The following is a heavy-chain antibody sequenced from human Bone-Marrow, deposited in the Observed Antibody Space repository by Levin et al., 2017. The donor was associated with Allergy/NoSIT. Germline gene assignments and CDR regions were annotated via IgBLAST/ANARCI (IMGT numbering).Heavy chain of an antibody. V-gene: IGHV1-2*06. Sequence: ASVKVSCEASGYTFTAYYIHWVRQAPGQGLEWMGRINPNSGGTNYAEKFLGRVTMTSDTSISTAYLELRRLTSDDTAMYYCARISYGDPRDVYWGQGTLVIVSS. J-gene: IGHJ4*02. CDR1: GYTFTAYY. CDR2: INPNSGGT. CDR3: ARISYGDPRDVY. D-gene: IGHD4-17*01.